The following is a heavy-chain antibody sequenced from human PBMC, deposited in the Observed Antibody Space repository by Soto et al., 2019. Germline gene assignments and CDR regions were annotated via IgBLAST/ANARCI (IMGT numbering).Heavy chain of an antibody. CDR1: GFTFRNYA. Sequence: QVQLVESGGGVVQPGRSLRLSCAASGFTFRNYAMHWVRQAPGKGLECVTVISYDGGNKFYRDYVKGRFTISRDNSKNKLYLQINSLRYEDTAVYYCATGDREDIAVVIGVRPGEYGVDVWGQGTTVTVSS. J-gene: IGHJ6*02. V-gene: IGHV3-30-3*01. CDR3: ATGDREDIAVVIGVRPGEYGVDV. D-gene: IGHD2-15*01. CDR2: ISYDGGNK.